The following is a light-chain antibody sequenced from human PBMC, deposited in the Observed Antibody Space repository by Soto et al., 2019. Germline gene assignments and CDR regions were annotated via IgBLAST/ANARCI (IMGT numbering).Light chain of an antibody. J-gene: IGLJ3*02. CDR3: CSFAGSSPGV. CDR2: EGS. V-gene: IGLV2-23*01. CDR1: SSDVGSYNL. Sequence: QSALTQPASVSGSPGQSITISCTGTSSDVGSYNLVSWYQQHPGKAPKLMIYEGSKRPSGVSNRFSGSKSGNTASLTISGLQVEDEADYYCCSFAGSSPGVFGGGTKLTVL.